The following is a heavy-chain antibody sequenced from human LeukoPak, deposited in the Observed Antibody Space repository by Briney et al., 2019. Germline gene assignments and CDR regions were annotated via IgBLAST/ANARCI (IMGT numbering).Heavy chain of an antibody. V-gene: IGHV4-34*01. CDR1: GGSFSGYY. D-gene: IGHD1-26*01. J-gene: IGHJ4*02. Sequence: SETLSLTCAVYGGSFSGYYWSWIRQPPGKGLEWIGEINHSGSTNYNPSLKSRVTISVDTSKNQFSLKLSSVTAADTAVYYCVRDSGNYYFDYWGQGTLVTVSS. CDR3: VRDSGNYYFDY. CDR2: INHSGST.